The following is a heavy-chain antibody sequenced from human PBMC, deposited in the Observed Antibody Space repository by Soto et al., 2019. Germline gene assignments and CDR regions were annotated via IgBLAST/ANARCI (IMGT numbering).Heavy chain of an antibody. CDR1: GGSLSSSSYS. CDR2: IYYSGST. CDR3: ARHRVEYQSSTFFDY. Sequence: SETLSLTCTVSGGSLSSSSYSWGWIRQPPGKGLEWIGTIYYSGSTYYNPSLKSRVTISVDTSKNQFSLKLSSVTAADTAVFYCARHRVEYQSSTFFDYWGQGTLVTVSS. D-gene: IGHD2-2*01. J-gene: IGHJ4*02. V-gene: IGHV4-39*01.